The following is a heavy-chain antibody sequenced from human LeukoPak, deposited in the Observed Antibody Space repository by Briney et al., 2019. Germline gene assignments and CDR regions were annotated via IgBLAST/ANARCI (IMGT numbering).Heavy chain of an antibody. CDR1: GFTFSSYA. CDR3: ATLGMVRGNDY. CDR2: ISGSGGST. J-gene: IGHJ4*02. V-gene: IGHV3-23*01. Sequence: GGSLRLSCAASGFTFSSYAMSWVRQAPGKGLEWVSAISGSGGSTYYADSVKGRLTISRDNSKNTLYLQMNSLRAEDTSVYYCATLGMVRGNDYWGQGTLVTVSS. D-gene: IGHD3-10*01.